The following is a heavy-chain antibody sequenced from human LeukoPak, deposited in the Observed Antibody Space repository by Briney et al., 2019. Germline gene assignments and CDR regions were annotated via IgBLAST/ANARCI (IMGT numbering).Heavy chain of an antibody. J-gene: IGHJ4*02. CDR3: ARGGAYMGFDY. V-gene: IGHV3-53*01. D-gene: IGHD5-24*01. CDR2: IYSGGST. Sequence: GGSLRLSCAASGFTVSSSYMSWVRQAPGKGLEWVSFIYSGGSTYFSDSVKGRFTISRDNSKNTLYLQMNSLRAEDTAVYYCARGGAYMGFDYWGQGTLVTVSS. CDR1: GFTVSSSY.